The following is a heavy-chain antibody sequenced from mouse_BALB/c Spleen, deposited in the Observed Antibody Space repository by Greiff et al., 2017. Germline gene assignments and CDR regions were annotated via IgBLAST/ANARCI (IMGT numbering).Heavy chain of an antibody. Sequence: EVQVVESGGGLVQPGESLKLSCESNEYEFPSHDMSWVRKTPEKRLEFVAAINSDGGSTYYPDTMERRFIISRDNTKKTLYLQMSSLRSEDTALYYCARRDGNSGWFAYWGQGTLVTVAA. CDR1: EYEFPSHD. CDR3: ARRDGNSGWFAY. V-gene: IGHV5-2*01. CDR2: INSDGGST. D-gene: IGHD2-1*01. J-gene: IGHJ3*01.